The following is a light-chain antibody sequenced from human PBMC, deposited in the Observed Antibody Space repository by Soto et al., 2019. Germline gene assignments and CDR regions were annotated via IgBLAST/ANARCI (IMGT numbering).Light chain of an antibody. CDR3: QDYGSSPFT. Sequence: PGEGATLSCRASQSVSSNYLAWYQQKPGQAPRPLMYGISIRATGVPDRCSGSGSGTDFTLTIGRLEPEDSAVYYCQDYGSSPFTFGPGTKVEI. J-gene: IGKJ3*01. CDR2: GIS. CDR1: QSVSSNY. V-gene: IGKV3-20*01.